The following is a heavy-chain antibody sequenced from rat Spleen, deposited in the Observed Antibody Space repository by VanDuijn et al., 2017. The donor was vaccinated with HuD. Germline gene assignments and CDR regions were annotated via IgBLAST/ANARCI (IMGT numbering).Heavy chain of an antibody. CDR2: ITHVHDNT. Sequence: EVQLMESGGGLVQPGRSLKLSCAASGFTFSNYGMHWIRQAPTKGLEWIASITHVHDNTYYPDSVKGRFTISRDNAKSTLYLQMDSLRSEDTATYYCTTPRDTAGIPPWGQGVMVTVSS. D-gene: IGHD1-9*01. V-gene: IGHV5-19*01. CDR1: GFTFSNYG. J-gene: IGHJ2*01. CDR3: TTPRDTAGIPP.